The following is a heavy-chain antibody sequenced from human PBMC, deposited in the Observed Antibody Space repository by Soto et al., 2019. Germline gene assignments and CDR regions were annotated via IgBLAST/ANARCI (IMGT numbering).Heavy chain of an antibody. J-gene: IGHJ5*02. CDR3: AKDSSVTAAGSGGWFDP. CDR1: GFDFNTYG. D-gene: IGHD6-13*01. V-gene: IGHV3-30*18. CDR2: ISSDGGSQ. Sequence: QVQLVESGGGVVQPGRSLRLSCAASGFDFNTYGLHWVRQAPGKGLEWVAGISSDGGSQYYADSVKGRFTISRDKSNSTLYLQMNSLGAEDTARYFCAKDSSVTAAGSGGWFDPWGPGTLVIVSS.